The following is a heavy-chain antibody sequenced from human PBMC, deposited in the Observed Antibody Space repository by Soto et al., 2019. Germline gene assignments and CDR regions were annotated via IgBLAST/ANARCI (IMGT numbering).Heavy chain of an antibody. J-gene: IGHJ5*02. CDR2: IYWDDDK. Sequence: SGPTLVHPTQTLTLTCTFSGFSLSTSGVGVGWIRQPPGKALEWLALIYWDDDKRYSPSLKSRLTITKDTSKNQVVLTMTNMDPVDTATYYCAHRPDYDFWSGYLLKPGWFDPWGQGTLVTVSS. CDR3: AHRPDYDFWSGYLLKPGWFDP. V-gene: IGHV2-5*02. CDR1: GFSLSTSGVG. D-gene: IGHD3-3*01.